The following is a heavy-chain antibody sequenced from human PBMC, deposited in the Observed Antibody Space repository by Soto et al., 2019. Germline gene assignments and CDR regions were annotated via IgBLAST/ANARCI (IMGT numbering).Heavy chain of an antibody. V-gene: IGHV4-31*03. D-gene: IGHD4-17*01. CDR3: ARGTYGGCFDY. Sequence: QVQLQESGPGLVKPSPTLSLTCTVSGGSISSGGYYWSWIRQQPGKGLEWIGYIYYSGSTYYNPSLKGRVTISVDTSNKPFSLKLSSVTAVDTAVYYCARGTYGGCFDYWGQGTLVTVSS. CDR2: IYYSGST. J-gene: IGHJ4*02. CDR1: GGSISSGGYY.